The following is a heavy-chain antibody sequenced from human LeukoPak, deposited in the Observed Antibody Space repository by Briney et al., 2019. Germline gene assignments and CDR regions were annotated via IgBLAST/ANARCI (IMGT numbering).Heavy chain of an antibody. CDR2: ISSSSSYI. CDR3: ARAEYYYDSSGYTFFDY. CDR1: GFTFSSYS. V-gene: IGHV3-21*01. Sequence: GGSLRLSCAASGFTFSSYSRNWVRQAPGKGLEWVSSISSSSSYIYYADSVKGRFTISRDNAKKSLYLQMNRLRAEDTAVYYCARAEYYYDSSGYTFFDYWGQGTLVTVSS. J-gene: IGHJ4*02. D-gene: IGHD3-22*01.